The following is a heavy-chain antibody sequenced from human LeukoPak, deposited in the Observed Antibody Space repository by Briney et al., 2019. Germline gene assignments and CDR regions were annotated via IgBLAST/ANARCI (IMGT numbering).Heavy chain of an antibody. CDR1: GYTFTSYG. V-gene: IGHV1-18*01. CDR3: ARVATGIAVAGTGWFDP. Sequence: ASVKVSCKASGYTFTSYGISWVRQAPGQGLEWMGWISAYNGNTNYAQKLQGRVTMTTDTSTSTAYMELRSLRSDDTAVYYCARVATGIAVAGTGWFDPWGQGTLVTVSS. J-gene: IGHJ5*02. CDR2: ISAYNGNT. D-gene: IGHD6-19*01.